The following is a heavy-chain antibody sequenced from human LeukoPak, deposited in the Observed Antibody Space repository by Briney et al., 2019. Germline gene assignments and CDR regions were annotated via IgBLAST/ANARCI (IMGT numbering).Heavy chain of an antibody. V-gene: IGHV1-8*01. CDR1: GYTFTSYD. CDR2: MNPNSGNT. D-gene: IGHD6-13*01. CDR3: ARMSSSWYSTSYDY. Sequence: ASVKVSCKASGYTFTSYDTNRVPQATGEGLEWMGWMNPNSGNTGYAQKFQGRVTMTRNTSISTAYMELSSLRSEDTAVYYCARMSSSWYSTSYDYWGQGTLVTVSS. J-gene: IGHJ4*02.